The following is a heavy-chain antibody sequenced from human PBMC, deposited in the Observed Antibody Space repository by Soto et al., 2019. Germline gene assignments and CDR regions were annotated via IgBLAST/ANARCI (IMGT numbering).Heavy chain of an antibody. CDR3: TTARGTYGAEYFQH. CDR2: IKSKTDGGTT. D-gene: IGHD4-17*01. Sequence: GGSLRLSCAASGFTFTNAWMSWVRQAPGKGLEWVGRIKSKTDGGTTDYAAPVKGRFTISRDDSKNTLYLQMNSLKTEDTAVYYCTTARGTYGAEYFQHWGQGTLVTVSS. CDR1: GFTFTNAW. V-gene: IGHV3-15*01. J-gene: IGHJ1*01.